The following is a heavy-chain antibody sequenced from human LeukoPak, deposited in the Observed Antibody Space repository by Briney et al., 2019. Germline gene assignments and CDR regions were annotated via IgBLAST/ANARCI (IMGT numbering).Heavy chain of an antibody. V-gene: IGHV4-38-2*01. J-gene: IGHJ4*02. CDR1: GYSISSGYY. Sequence: SETLSLTCAVSGYSISSGYYWGWVRQPPGKGLEWIGSIYHSGSTYYNPSLKSRVTISVDTSKNQFSLKLSSVTVADTAVYYCAGQSGGYSYGSFDYWGQGTLVTVSS. CDR2: IYHSGST. CDR3: AGQSGGYSYGSFDY. D-gene: IGHD5-18*01.